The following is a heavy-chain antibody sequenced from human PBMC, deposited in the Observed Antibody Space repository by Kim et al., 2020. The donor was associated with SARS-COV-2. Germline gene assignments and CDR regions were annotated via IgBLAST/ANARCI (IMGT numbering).Heavy chain of an antibody. CDR2: ISGSGGST. V-gene: IGHV3-23*01. Sequence: GGSLRLSCAASGFTFSSYAMSWVRQAPGKGLAWVSAISGSGGSTYYADSVKGRFTISRDNSKNTLYLQMNSLRAEDTAVYYCAKATDSGSYYSYYYYGMDVWGQGTTVTVSS. CDR3: AKATDSGSYYSYYYYGMDV. J-gene: IGHJ6*02. D-gene: IGHD1-26*01. CDR1: GFTFSSYA.